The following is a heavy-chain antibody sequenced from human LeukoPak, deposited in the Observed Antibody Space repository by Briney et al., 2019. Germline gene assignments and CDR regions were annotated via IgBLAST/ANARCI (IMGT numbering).Heavy chain of an antibody. V-gene: IGHV4-61*02. D-gene: IGHD3-10*01. CDR3: ASGWRGSRDY. Sequence: PSQTLSLTCTVSGGSISSGSYYWSWIRQPAGKGLEWIGRIYTSGSTNYNPSLKSRVTISVDTSKNQFSLKLNSVTAADTAVYYSASGWRGSRDYWGQGTLVTVSS. J-gene: IGHJ4*02. CDR2: IYTSGST. CDR1: GGSISSGSYY.